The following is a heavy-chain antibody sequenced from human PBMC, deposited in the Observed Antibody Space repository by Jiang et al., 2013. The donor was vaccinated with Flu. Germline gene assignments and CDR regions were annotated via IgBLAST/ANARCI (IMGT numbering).Heavy chain of an antibody. D-gene: IGHD3-10*01. Sequence: GFPFSTYSMNWVRQAPGKGLEWVSSISSSSTYIYYADSVKGRFTISRDNAKNSLFLEMNSLRAEDTAVYYCASHDLYGSGTYYNVPDYWGQGTLVTVSS. CDR1: GFPFSTYS. CDR3: ASHDLYGSGTYYNVPDY. CDR2: ISSSSTYI. V-gene: IGHV3-21*01. J-gene: IGHJ4*02.